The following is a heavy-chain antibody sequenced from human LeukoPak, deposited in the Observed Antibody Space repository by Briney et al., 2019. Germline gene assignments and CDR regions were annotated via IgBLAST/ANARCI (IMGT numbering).Heavy chain of an antibody. J-gene: IGHJ5*02. D-gene: IGHD3-22*01. CDR1: GYSFTSYW. CDR3: ARLFDSSGYWFDP. CDR2: IYPGDSDT. Sequence: GGSLQISCKGSGYSFTSYWIGWVRQMPGKGLEWMGIIYPGDSDTRYSPSFQGQVTISADKSISTAYLQWSSLKASDTAMYYCARLFDSSGYWFDPWGQGTLVTVSS. V-gene: IGHV5-51*01.